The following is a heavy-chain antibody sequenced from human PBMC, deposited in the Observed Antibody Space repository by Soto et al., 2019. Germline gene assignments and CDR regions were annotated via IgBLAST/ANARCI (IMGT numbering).Heavy chain of an antibody. V-gene: IGHV1-2*02. CDR1: GYTFNGYY. D-gene: IGHD6-6*01. Sequence: ASVKVSCKASGYTFNGYYMHWVREAPGQGLEWMGWINPNSGGTNYAEKFQGRVTLTRDTSISTVYMELSRLISDDTAVYYCARDKCGSSFSLFVYWCKGPLVPASS. CDR3: ARDKCGSSFSLFVY. CDR2: INPNSGGT. J-gene: IGHJ4*02.